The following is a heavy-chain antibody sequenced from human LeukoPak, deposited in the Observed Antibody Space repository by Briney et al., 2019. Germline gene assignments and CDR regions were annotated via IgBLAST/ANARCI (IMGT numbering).Heavy chain of an antibody. CDR3: AKGYDRSGYYGRVVFDI. J-gene: IGHJ3*02. CDR2: ISWNSGSI. CDR1: EFTFDDYA. V-gene: IGHV3-9*01. D-gene: IGHD3-22*01. Sequence: GGSLRLSCAASEFTFDDYAMHWVRQTPGKGLEWVSGISWNSGSIGYADSVKGRFTISRDNAKNSLYLQMNSLRAEDTALYYCAKGYDRSGYYGRVVFDIWGQGTMVTVSS.